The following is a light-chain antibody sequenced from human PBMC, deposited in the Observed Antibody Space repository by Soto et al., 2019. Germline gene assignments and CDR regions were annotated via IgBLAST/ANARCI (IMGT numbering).Light chain of an antibody. J-gene: IGKJ4*01. CDR3: QQFSSYPLT. Sequence: EFLVTQSPGTLTLSPGERATLSCRASQTVRKTYLAWYQQKPGQAPRLLIYDASSRTTGIPERFSGGGSGTDFTLTISRLEPEDFALYYCQQFSSYPLTFGGGTKVDIK. CDR1: QTVRKTY. V-gene: IGKV3-20*01. CDR2: DAS.